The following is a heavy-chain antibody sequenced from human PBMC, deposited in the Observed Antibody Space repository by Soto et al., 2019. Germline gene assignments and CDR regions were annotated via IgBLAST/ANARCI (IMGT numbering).Heavy chain of an antibody. CDR2: MNPNSGKT. J-gene: IGHJ4*02. Sequence: SVKVSCKTSGYTFINYDINWVRQAPGKGLEWMGLMNPNSGKTGYAQKFQGRVSMTRDTSTSTAYMELNSLRSEDTATYYCSSTPGDYWGQGTLVTVSS. CDR3: SSTPGDY. D-gene: IGHD2-15*01. CDR1: GYTFINYD. V-gene: IGHV1-8*01.